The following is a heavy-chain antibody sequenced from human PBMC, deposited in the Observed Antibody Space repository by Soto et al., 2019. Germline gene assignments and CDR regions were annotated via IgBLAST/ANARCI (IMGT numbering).Heavy chain of an antibody. CDR1: GGSVSSGSYS. D-gene: IGHD6-13*01. CDR3: ARPRVAASGHYFDY. J-gene: IGHJ4*02. V-gene: IGHV4-61*01. CDR2: IYYSGST. Sequence: PSETLSLTCTVSGGSVSSGSYSYSWIRQPPGKGLEWIGYIYYSGSTKYNPSLKSRVTISLDTSRNQFSLKLSSVTAADTAVYYCARPRVAASGHYFDYWGQGTLVTVSS.